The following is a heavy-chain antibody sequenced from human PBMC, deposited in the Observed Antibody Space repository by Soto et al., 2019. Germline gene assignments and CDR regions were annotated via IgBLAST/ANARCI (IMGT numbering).Heavy chain of an antibody. V-gene: IGHV5-51*01. D-gene: IGHD3-3*01. CDR2: IYPGDSDT. CDR1: GYSFTSYW. CDR3: ARYSTASDTIFGDFEY. J-gene: IGHJ4*02. Sequence: PGESLKISCKGSGYSFTSYWIGWVRQMPGKGLEWMGIIYPGDSDTRYSPSFQGQVTISADKSISTAYLQWSSLKASDTAMYYCARYSTASDTIFGDFEYWGQGTLVTV.